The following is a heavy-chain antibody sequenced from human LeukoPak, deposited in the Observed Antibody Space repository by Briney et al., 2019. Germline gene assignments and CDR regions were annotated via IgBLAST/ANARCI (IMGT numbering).Heavy chain of an antibody. CDR1: GFTFSSYA. D-gene: IGHD2-2*01. Sequence: GGSLSLSCAASGFTFSSYAMHWVRQAPGKGLEWVAVISYDGSNKYYADSVKGRFTISRDNSKNTLYLQMNSLRAEDTAVYYCARGDIVVVPAAMLDYWGQGTLVTVSS. CDR2: ISYDGSNK. V-gene: IGHV3-30-3*01. J-gene: IGHJ4*02. CDR3: ARGDIVVVPAAMLDY.